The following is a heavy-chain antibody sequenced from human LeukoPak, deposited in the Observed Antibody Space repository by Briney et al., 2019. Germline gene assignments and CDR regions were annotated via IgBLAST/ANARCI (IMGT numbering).Heavy chain of an antibody. V-gene: IGHV4-4*07. Sequence: SETLSLTCTVSGGSISSYYWSWIRQPAGKGLEWIGRIYTSGSTNYNPSLKSRVTMSVDTSKNQFSLKLSSVTAADTAVYFCAKDEGEWLVRPNYFDYWGQGTLVTVSS. D-gene: IGHD6-19*01. CDR3: AKDEGEWLVRPNYFDY. CDR1: GGSISSYY. J-gene: IGHJ4*02. CDR2: IYTSGST.